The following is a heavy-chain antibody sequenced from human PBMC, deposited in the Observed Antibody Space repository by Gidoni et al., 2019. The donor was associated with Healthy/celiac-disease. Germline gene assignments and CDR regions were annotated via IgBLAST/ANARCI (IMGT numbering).Heavy chain of an antibody. D-gene: IGHD3-3*01. CDR3: TLSLLRFVEWLHGSNYFDY. J-gene: IGHJ4*02. CDR2: ISGSGGST. CDR1: GFTFRSFA. Sequence: EVHLLASGGGLVQPGWSLRLSCEASGFTFRSFALRWVRQAPGKGMEWVSAISGSGGSTYYADSVKGRFTISRDNSKNTLYLQMNSLRAEDTAVYYCTLSLLRFVEWLHGSNYFDYWGQGTLVTVSS. V-gene: IGHV3-23*01.